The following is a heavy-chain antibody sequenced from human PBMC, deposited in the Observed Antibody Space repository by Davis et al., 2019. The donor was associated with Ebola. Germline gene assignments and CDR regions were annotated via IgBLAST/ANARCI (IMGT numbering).Heavy chain of an antibody. D-gene: IGHD6-13*01. Sequence: MPSETLSLTCTVSGGSISSDVYYWNWIRQPPGKGLEWIGEINHSGRTNYNPSLKSRVTISVDASKNQFSLKLSSVTAADTAVHYCASRQAAPDRGPWFDPWGQGTLVTVSS. CDR1: GGSISSDVYY. CDR2: INHSGRT. J-gene: IGHJ5*02. CDR3: ASRQAAPDRGPWFDP. V-gene: IGHV4-39*01.